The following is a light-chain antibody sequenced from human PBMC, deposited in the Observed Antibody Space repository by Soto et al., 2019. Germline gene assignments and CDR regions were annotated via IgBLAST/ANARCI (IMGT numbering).Light chain of an antibody. V-gene: IGKV3-20*01. Sequence: EIVLTHSPCTLSLSPVQRATLSCRASQRLSASDIAWYQQKPGQAPKFLIYGVSSRATGIPDRFSGSGSGTDFTLTISRLEPEDFAVYHCQQYGSSPLITFGQGTRLEIK. CDR2: GVS. J-gene: IGKJ5*01. CDR3: QQYGSSPLIT. CDR1: QRLSASD.